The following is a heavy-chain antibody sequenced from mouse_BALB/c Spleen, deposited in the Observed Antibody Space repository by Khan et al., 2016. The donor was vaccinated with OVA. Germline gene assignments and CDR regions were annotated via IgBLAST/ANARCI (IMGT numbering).Heavy chain of an antibody. J-gene: IGHJ2*01. Sequence: QIQLVQSGAELAKPGASVKMSCKASGYTFTTYWMHWVKQRPGQGLEWIGYINPTSGYTDYNEKFKDRATLSADKSSSTAYMQLSSLTSEDSAVYYCTRDRIDYWGQGTTPTVSS. V-gene: IGHV1-7*01. CDR2: INPTSGYT. CDR1: GYTFTTYW. CDR3: TRDRIDY.